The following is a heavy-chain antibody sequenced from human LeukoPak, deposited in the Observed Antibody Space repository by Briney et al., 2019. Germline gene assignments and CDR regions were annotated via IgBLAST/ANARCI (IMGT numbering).Heavy chain of an antibody. CDR3: AREIVVVVAAAPYDYGMDG. V-gene: IGHV4-34*01. D-gene: IGHD2-15*01. Sequence: PSETLSLTRAVHGESLRGYYWSWICQPPRKGLEWRREINHRGRTNNNPSLKSRVTIPVETSKNKTSLKLSSVTAADAAAYYCAREIVVVVAAAPYDYGMDGWGKGITVTASS. CDR1: GESLRGYY. J-gene: IGHJ6*04. CDR2: INHRGRT.